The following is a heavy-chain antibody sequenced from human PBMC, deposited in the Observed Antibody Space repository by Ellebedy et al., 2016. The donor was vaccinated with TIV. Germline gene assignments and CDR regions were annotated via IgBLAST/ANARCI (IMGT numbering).Heavy chain of an antibody. CDR2: ISNDGYSR. CDR3: ATDGRREAPGTYMGY. V-gene: IGHV3-30-3*01. D-gene: IGHD6-13*01. J-gene: IGHJ4*02. CDR1: GFIFSSYG. Sequence: PGGSLRLSCAASGFIFSSYGLHWVRQAPGKGLEWVTFISNDGYSRYYSDSVQGRFTISRDDSKNTLYLQMDSLGAEDTAVYYCATDGRREAPGTYMGYWGQGTLVTVSS.